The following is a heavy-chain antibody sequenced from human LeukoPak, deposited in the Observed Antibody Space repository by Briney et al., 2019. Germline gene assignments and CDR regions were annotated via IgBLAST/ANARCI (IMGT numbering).Heavy chain of an antibody. J-gene: IGHJ4*02. CDR1: GFTFTSAW. D-gene: IGHD5-12*01. V-gene: IGHV3-15*01. CDR3: TTGSGYSGYDRFDY. Sequence: GGSLRLSCAASGFTFTSAWMSWVRQAPGKGLEWVGRIKSKTDGGTTDYAAPVKGRFTISRDDSKNTLYLQMNSLKTEDTAVYYCTTGSGYSGYDRFDYWGQGTLVTVSS. CDR2: IKSKTDGGTT.